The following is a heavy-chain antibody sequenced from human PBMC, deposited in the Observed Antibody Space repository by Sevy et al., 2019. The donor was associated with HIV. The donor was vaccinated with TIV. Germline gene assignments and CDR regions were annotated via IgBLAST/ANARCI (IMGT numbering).Heavy chain of an antibody. D-gene: IGHD3-22*01. CDR1: GFTFSSYE. CDR3: ARGPHYYYDSSAFFHY. CDR2: ISSSGTSI. J-gene: IGHJ4*02. V-gene: IGHV3-48*03. Sequence: GGSLRLSCAASGFTFSSYEMNWVRQAPGKGLEWISYISSSGTSIYYADSVKGRFTISRDSPKNSLYLQMNSLRAEDTAVYYCARGPHYYYDSSAFFHYWGQGTLVTVSS.